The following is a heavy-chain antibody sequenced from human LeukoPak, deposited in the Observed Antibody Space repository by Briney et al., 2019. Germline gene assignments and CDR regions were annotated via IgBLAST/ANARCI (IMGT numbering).Heavy chain of an antibody. Sequence: GESLRLSCAGFGVSFSGHWINWVRQAPGEGLECVATIKYDGSEKYYVDSVKGRFTISRDDAKNSIYLQMNNLRAEDTAVYYCGRRNWFDPWGQGTLVTVSS. J-gene: IGHJ5*02. CDR3: GRRNWFDP. CDR1: GVSFSGHW. CDR2: IKYDGSEK. D-gene: IGHD1-14*01. V-gene: IGHV3-7*05.